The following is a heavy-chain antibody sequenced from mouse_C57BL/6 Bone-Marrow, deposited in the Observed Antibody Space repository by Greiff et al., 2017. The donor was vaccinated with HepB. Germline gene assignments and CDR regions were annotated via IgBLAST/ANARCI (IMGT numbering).Heavy chain of an antibody. Sequence: EVMLVESGGGLVQPGGSLSLSCAASGFTFTDYYMSWVRQPPGTALEWLGFIRNKANGYTTEYSASVKGRFTISRDNSQSILYLQMNALRAEDSATYYCARYIYSGWYFDVWGTGTTVTVSS. V-gene: IGHV7-3*01. CDR3: ARYIYSGWYFDV. CDR2: IRNKANGYTT. D-gene: IGHD2-3*01. CDR1: GFTFTDYY. J-gene: IGHJ1*03.